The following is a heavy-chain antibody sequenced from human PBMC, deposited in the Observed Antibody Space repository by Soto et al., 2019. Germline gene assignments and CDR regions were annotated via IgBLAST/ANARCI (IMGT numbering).Heavy chain of an antibody. V-gene: IGHV4-61*08. CDR1: GGSISSGDYY. Sequence: SETLSLTCTVSGGSISSGDYYWSWIRQPPGKGPEWIGYIYYSGSTNYNPSLKGRVTISVDTSKNQFSLKLSSVTAADMAVYYCARGGGRDTAIVFGGYYYYGMDVWGQGTTVTVSS. CDR2: IYYSGST. D-gene: IGHD5-18*01. J-gene: IGHJ6*02. CDR3: ARGGGRDTAIVFGGYYYYGMDV.